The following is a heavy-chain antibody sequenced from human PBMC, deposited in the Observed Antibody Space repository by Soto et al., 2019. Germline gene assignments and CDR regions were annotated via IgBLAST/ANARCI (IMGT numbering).Heavy chain of an antibody. J-gene: IGHJ4*02. V-gene: IGHV3-73*01. Sequence: EVPLVESGGGLVQPGGSLKLSCAASGFTFSGSALHWVRQASGKGLEWVGRIRSKPNNYATAYAASVKGRFTISRDDSKNMVYLQMSSLKTEDTAVYYCTRHLVDYWGQGTLVTVSS. CDR2: IRSKPNNYAT. CDR1: GFTFSGSA. CDR3: TRHLVDY.